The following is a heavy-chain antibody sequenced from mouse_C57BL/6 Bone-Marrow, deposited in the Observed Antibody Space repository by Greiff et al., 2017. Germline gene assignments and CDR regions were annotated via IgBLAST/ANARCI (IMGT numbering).Heavy chain of an antibody. CDR1: GYTFTSYD. CDR3: ASEGGTGTPGY. J-gene: IGHJ2*01. Sequence: VMLVESGPELVKPGASVKLSCKASGYTFTSYDINWVKQRPGQGLEWIGWIYPRDGSTKYNEKFKGKATLTVGTSSSTAYMELHSMTSEDSAVYFCASEGGTGTPGYWGQGTTLTVSS. CDR2: IYPRDGST. V-gene: IGHV1-85*01. D-gene: IGHD4-1*01.